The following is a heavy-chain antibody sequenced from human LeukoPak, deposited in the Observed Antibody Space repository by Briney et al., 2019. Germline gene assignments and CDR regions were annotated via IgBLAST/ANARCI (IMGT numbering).Heavy chain of an antibody. CDR3: AATEGYGSGSYYAYYYGMDV. V-gene: IGHV1-58*01. CDR1: GFTFTSSA. Sequence: SVKVSCKASGFTFTSSAVQWVRQARGQRLEWIGWIVVGSGNTNYAQKFQERVTITRDMSTSTAYMELSSLRSEDTAVYYCAATEGYGSGSYYAYYYGMDVWGEGTTVTVSS. CDR2: IVVGSGNT. J-gene: IGHJ6*04. D-gene: IGHD3-10*01.